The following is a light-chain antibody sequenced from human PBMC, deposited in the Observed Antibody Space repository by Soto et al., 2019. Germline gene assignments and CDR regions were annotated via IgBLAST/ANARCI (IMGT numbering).Light chain of an antibody. Sequence: QSVLTQPPSVSGAPGQRITISCTGSGSNVGAGYDVHWYQQLPGTAPKLLIYGNSNRPSGVPDRFSGSKSGTSASLAITGLQAEDEADYYGQSYDSSLSGHVIFGGGTKLTVL. CDR2: GNS. CDR3: QSYDSSLSGHVI. J-gene: IGLJ2*01. CDR1: GSNVGAGYD. V-gene: IGLV1-40*01.